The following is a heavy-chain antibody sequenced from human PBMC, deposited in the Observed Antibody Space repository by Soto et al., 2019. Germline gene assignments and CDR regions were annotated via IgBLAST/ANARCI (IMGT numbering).Heavy chain of an antibody. CDR3: ASSTRAVPAAIRFDP. CDR2: ISGSGGST. J-gene: IGHJ5*02. D-gene: IGHD2-2*01. V-gene: IGHV3-23*01. CDR1: GFTVSKTA. Sequence: GGALRVSCAASGFTVSKTAMSWVRQAPGKGLEWVSAISGSGGSTYYADSVKGRFTISRDNSKNTLYLQMNSLRAEDTAVYYCASSTRAVPAAIRFDPRGQGTLVTVSA.